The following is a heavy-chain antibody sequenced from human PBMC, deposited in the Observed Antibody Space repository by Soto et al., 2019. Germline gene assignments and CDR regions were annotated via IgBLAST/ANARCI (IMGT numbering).Heavy chain of an antibody. Sequence: GGSLRLSCVASGFSFSSYAMSWVRQAPGKGLEWVSVISGIDGSTYYADSVKGRFTISRDNSKNTLYLQMNSLRAEDTAVYYCAKDRERDAWYEDYWGQGTLVTVSS. CDR3: AKDRERDAWYEDY. J-gene: IGHJ4*02. CDR1: GFSFSSYA. CDR2: ISGIDGST. V-gene: IGHV3-23*01. D-gene: IGHD6-13*01.